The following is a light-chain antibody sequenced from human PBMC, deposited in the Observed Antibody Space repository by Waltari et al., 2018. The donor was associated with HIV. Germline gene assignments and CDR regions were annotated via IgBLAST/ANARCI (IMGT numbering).Light chain of an antibody. CDR3: QQYNSYSS. J-gene: IGKJ1*01. CDR1: QSIKSW. Sequence: DTQLTQSPSSLSASVGDRVTITCRASQSIKSWLAWYQQKPGKAPKVLIYKASTLETGVPSRFSGSGSGTEFTLTISSLQPDDFATYYCQQYNSYSSFGQGTKVEIK. CDR2: KAS. V-gene: IGKV1-5*03.